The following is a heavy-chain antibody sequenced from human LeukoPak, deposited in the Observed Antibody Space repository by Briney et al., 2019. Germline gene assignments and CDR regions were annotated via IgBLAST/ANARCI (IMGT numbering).Heavy chain of an antibody. CDR2: INPSGGST. CDR3: ARVMNYYDSSGYLYYFDY. Sequence: ASVKVSCKASGYTFTSYYMHWVRQAPGQGLEWMGIINPSGGSTSYAQKFQGRVTMTRDMSTSTVYMELSSLRSEDTAVYYCARVMNYYDSSGYLYYFDYWGQGTLVTVSS. J-gene: IGHJ4*02. CDR1: GYTFTSYY. V-gene: IGHV1-46*01. D-gene: IGHD3-22*01.